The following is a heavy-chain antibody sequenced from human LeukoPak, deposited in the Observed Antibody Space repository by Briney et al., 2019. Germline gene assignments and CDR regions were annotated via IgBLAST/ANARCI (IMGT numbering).Heavy chain of an antibody. CDR2: IYYSGST. V-gene: IGHV4-59*08. CDR1: GGPISSYY. CDR3: ARGESWFDP. D-gene: IGHD3-10*01. Sequence: SETLSLTCTVSGGPISSYYWSWIRQPPGKGLEWIGYIYYSGSTNYNPSLKSRVTISVDTSKNQFSLKLSSVTAADTAVYYCARGESWFDPWGQGTLVTVSS. J-gene: IGHJ5*02.